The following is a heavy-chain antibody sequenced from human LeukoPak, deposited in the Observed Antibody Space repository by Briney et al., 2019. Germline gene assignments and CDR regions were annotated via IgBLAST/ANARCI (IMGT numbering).Heavy chain of an antibody. D-gene: IGHD6-13*01. V-gene: IGHV4-34*01. CDR2: INHSGST. Sequence: SETLSLTCAVYGGSFSGYYWSWIRQPPGKGLEWIGEINHSGSTNYNPSLKSRVTISVDTSKNQFSLKLSSVTAADTAVYYCAGGCRPGYSSSWRKYYFDYWGQGTLVTVSS. CDR3: AGGCRPGYSSSWRKYYFDY. CDR1: GGSFSGYY. J-gene: IGHJ4*02.